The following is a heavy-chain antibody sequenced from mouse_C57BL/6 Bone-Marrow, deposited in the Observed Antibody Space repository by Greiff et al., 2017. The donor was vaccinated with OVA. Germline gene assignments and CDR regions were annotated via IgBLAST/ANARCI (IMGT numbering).Heavy chain of an antibody. CDR3: ARDADLAWFAY. J-gene: IGHJ3*01. Sequence: EVQLVEPGGGLVQPGRSLRLSCATSGFTFSDFYMEWVRQAPGQGLEWIAASRTNANDYKTEYSASVKGRFIVSSDTSQSILYLQMNDLRAEDTAIYYCARDADLAWFAYWGQGTLVTVSA. CDR1: GFTFSDFY. V-gene: IGHV7-1*01. CDR2: SRTNANDYKT.